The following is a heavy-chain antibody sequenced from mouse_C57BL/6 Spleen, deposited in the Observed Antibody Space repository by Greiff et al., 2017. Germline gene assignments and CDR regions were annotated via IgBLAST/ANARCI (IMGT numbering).Heavy chain of an antibody. Sequence: VQLKQSGPELVKPGASVKIPCKASGYTFTDYNMDWVKQSHGKSLEWIGDINPNNGGTIYNQKFKGKATLTVDKSSSTAYMELRSLTSEDTAVYYCARRLTGPYAMDYWGQGTSVTVSS. CDR1: GYTFTDYN. V-gene: IGHV1-18*01. CDR2: INPNNGGT. CDR3: ARRLTGPYAMDY. D-gene: IGHD4-1*01. J-gene: IGHJ4*01.